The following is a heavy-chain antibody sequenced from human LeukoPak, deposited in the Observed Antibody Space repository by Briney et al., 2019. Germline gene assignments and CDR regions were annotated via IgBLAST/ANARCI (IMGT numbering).Heavy chain of an antibody. D-gene: IGHD6-13*01. Sequence: GRSLRLSCAASGFTFDDYAMHWVRQAPGKGLEWVSGISWNSGSIGCADSVKGRFTISRDNAKNSLYLQMNSLRAEDTALYYCAKGSRQQLGRDYFDYWGQGTLVTVSS. CDR2: ISWNSGSI. CDR3: AKGSRQQLGRDYFDY. V-gene: IGHV3-9*01. CDR1: GFTFDDYA. J-gene: IGHJ4*02.